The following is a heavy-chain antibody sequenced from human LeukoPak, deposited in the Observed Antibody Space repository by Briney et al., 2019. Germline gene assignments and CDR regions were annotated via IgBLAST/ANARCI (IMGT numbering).Heavy chain of an antibody. V-gene: IGHV3-21*01. CDR1: GVTVSTNY. Sequence: GGSLRLSCAASGVTVSTNYMSWVRQAPGKGLEWVSSISSSSSYIYYADSVKGRFTISRDNAKNSLYLQMNSLRAEDTAVYYCAKFIAAPFYFDYWGQGTLVTVSS. D-gene: IGHD6-13*01. J-gene: IGHJ4*02. CDR2: ISSSSSYI. CDR3: AKFIAAPFYFDY.